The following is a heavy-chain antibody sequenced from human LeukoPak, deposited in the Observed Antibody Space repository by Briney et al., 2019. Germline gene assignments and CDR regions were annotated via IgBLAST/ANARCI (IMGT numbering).Heavy chain of an antibody. CDR3: ARDKGNTAMADVDY. V-gene: IGHV7-4-1*02. Sequence: ASVKVPCKASGYTFTSYAMNWVRQAPGQGLEWMGWINTNTGNPTYAQGFTGRFVFSLDTSVSTAYLQISSLKAEDTAVYYCARDKGNTAMADVDYWGQGTLVTVSS. CDR1: GYTFTSYA. D-gene: IGHD5-18*01. CDR2: INTNTGNP. J-gene: IGHJ4*02.